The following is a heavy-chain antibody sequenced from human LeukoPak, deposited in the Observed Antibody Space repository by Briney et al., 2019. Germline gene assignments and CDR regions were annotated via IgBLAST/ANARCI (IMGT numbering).Heavy chain of an antibody. V-gene: IGHV3-30*02. D-gene: IGHD3-16*01. CDR1: GFTFSSYG. CDR3: AKLKINYYYYMDV. CDR2: IRSDGRNK. Sequence: GGSLRLSCAASGFTFSSYGMQFSSYGMNKVRQAPGQGLEWVAFIRSDGRNKYYSDSVKGRFTISSDNTKNMLYLQMNSLRAEDTAVYYCAKLKINYYYYMDVWGKGTTVIVSS. J-gene: IGHJ6*03.